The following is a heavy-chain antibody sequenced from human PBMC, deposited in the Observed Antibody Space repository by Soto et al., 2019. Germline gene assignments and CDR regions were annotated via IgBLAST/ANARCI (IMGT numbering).Heavy chain of an antibody. CDR1: GGSISSSSDY. J-gene: IGHJ4*02. V-gene: IGHV4-39*01. CDR3: ARRGGAAAGTAFDY. D-gene: IGHD6-13*01. Sequence: SETLSLTCTVSGGSISSSSDYLGWIRQPPGKGLEWIGSIYYSGSTYYNPSLKSRVTISVDTSKNQFSLKLSSVTAADTAVCYCARRGGAAAGTAFDYWGQGTLVTVSS. CDR2: IYYSGST.